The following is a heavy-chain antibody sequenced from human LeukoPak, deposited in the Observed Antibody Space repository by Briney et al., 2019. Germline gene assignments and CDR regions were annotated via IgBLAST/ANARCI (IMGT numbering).Heavy chain of an antibody. CDR3: AKGHTGYFFTIDN. D-gene: IGHD5-12*01. Sequence: GGPLRLSCVASGFTFSTYGMGWVRQAPGKGPDGVAAISIDAHSTYYADSEKGRFTISRDNSKTTLYLQMNPLRAEDTAVYYCAKGHTGYFFTIDNWGQGTLVTVSS. CDR2: ISIDAHST. J-gene: IGHJ4*02. CDR1: GFTFSTYG. V-gene: IGHV3-23*01.